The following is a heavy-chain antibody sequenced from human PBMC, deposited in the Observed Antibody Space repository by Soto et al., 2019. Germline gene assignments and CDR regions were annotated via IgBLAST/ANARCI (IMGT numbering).Heavy chain of an antibody. CDR3: ARGRGYCSGGSCYQEPDDAFDI. D-gene: IGHD2-15*01. CDR2: INHSGST. CDR1: GGSFSGYY. V-gene: IGHV4-34*01. J-gene: IGHJ3*02. Sequence: SETLSLTCAVYGGSFSGYYWSWIRQPPGKGLEWIGEINHSGSTNYNPSLKSRVTISVDTSKNQFSLKLSSVTAADTAVYYCARGRGYCSGGSCYQEPDDAFDIWGQGTMVTVSS.